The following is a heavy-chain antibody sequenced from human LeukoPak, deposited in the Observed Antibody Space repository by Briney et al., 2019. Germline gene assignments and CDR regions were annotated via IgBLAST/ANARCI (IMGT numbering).Heavy chain of an antibody. Sequence: SETLSLTCTVSGGSISSYYWSWIRQPPGKGLEWIGYIYYSGGTNYNPSLKSRVTISVDTSKNQFSLKLSSVTAADTAVYYCARDLRWGYNWFDPWGQGTLVTVSS. V-gene: IGHV4-59*01. CDR1: GGSISSYY. CDR2: IYYSGGT. J-gene: IGHJ5*02. D-gene: IGHD4-23*01. CDR3: ARDLRWGYNWFDP.